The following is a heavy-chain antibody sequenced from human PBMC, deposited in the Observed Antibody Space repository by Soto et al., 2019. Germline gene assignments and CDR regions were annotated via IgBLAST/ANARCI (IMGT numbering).Heavy chain of an antibody. CDR3: ARGRSLYSSGFAS. CDR2: ISHDRSNK. J-gene: IGHJ4*02. V-gene: IGHV3-30-3*01. Sequence: GGSLRLSCAASGFSFSSFAMHWVRQAPGKGLEWVAVISHDRSNKYYADSVKGRFTISRDNSKNTLDLQMNGLRPEDTAVYYCARGRSLYSSGFASWGQGTLVTVSS. CDR1: GFSFSSFA. D-gene: IGHD6-19*01.